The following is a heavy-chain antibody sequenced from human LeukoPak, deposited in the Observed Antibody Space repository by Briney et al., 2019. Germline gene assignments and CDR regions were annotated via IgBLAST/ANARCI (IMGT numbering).Heavy chain of an antibody. CDR1: EFTFSNYN. J-gene: IGHJ4*02. D-gene: IGHD5-18*01. CDR2: ISGSSSYI. Sequence: GGSLRLSCAASEFTFSNYNMNWVRQAPGKGLEWMSSISGSSSYIHYADSMRGRPSISRDNAKNSLYLQMNSLRAEDTAVYYCASGGYNYGYDYWGQGTLVTVSS. V-gene: IGHV3-21*01. CDR3: ASGGYNYGYDY.